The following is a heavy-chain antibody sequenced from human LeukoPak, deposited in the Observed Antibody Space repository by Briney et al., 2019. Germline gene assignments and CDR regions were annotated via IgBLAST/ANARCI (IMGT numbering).Heavy chain of an antibody. Sequence: GGPLRLSCGASGFTFGTFGTAGVRQAPGKGLEGGSSISSSGGGTYYGDSVKGRFTISRDNSKNTLYLQMNSMREEDTALYYCAKEAHVAVTTYVYWGQGALVTVSS. CDR1: GFTFGTFG. J-gene: IGHJ4*02. CDR3: AKEAHVAVTTYVY. D-gene: IGHD2-21*02. V-gene: IGHV3-23*01. CDR2: ISSSGGGT.